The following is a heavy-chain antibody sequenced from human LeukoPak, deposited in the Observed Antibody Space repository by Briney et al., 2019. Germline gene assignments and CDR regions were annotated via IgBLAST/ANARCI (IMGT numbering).Heavy chain of an antibody. CDR2: IIPIFGTA. D-gene: IGHD2-2*01. V-gene: IGHV1-69*13. CDR1: GGTFSSYA. J-gene: IGHJ5*02. Sequence: ASVKVSCKASGGTFSSYAISWVRQAPGQGLEWMGGIIPIFGTANYAQKFQGRVTITADESTSTAYMELSSLRSEDTAVYYCARDFPGCSSTGCYQKNWFDPWGQGTLVTVSS. CDR3: ARDFPGCSSTGCYQKNWFDP.